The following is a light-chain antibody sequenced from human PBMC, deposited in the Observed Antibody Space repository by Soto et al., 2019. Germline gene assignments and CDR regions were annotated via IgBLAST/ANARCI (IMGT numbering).Light chain of an antibody. Sequence: EIVLTQSPGTLSLTQGERATLSCRASQIVTSDYLAWYQHKAGQAPRLLIYDASSRATGIPDRFSGSGSGTDFTLTISRLEPEDFAVYYCQQYGRSVPITFGQGTRLEV. V-gene: IGKV3-20*01. J-gene: IGKJ5*01. CDR1: QIVTSDY. CDR2: DAS. CDR3: QQYGRSVPIT.